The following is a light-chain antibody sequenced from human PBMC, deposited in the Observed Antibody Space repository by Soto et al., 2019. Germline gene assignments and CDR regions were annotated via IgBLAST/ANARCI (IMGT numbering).Light chain of an antibody. J-gene: IGLJ2*01. V-gene: IGLV2-8*01. CDR3: SSDTGIVV. Sequence: QSVLTQPPSASGSPGQSVTISCTGPGSDIGGFNYVSWYQHHPGKAPKLMIYELFKRPSGVPDRFSGSKSGNTASLTVSGLQPEDEADYYCSSDTGIVVFGGGTKLTVL. CDR2: ELF. CDR1: GSDIGGFNY.